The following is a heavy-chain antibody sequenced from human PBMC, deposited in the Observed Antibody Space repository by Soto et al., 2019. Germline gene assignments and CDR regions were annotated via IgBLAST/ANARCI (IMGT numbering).Heavy chain of an antibody. CDR2: ISSSGSAI. D-gene: IGHD5-12*01. V-gene: IGHV3-48*02. Sequence: EVQLVESGGGLVQPGGSLRLSCAASGFTFSSYNMNWVRQAPGKGLEWVSYISSSGSAIYYADSVKGRFTISRDNAKNSLYLQMNSLRDEDTAVYYCAREEYSGYDLSSWGQGTLVTVSS. CDR1: GFTFSSYN. CDR3: AREEYSGYDLSS. J-gene: IGHJ5*02.